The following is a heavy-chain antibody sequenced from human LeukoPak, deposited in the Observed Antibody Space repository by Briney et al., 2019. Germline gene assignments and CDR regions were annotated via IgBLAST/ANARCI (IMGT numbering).Heavy chain of an antibody. D-gene: IGHD3-22*01. CDR2: ISSSGTTI. Sequence: KPGRSLRLSCAASGLTFSDYYMSWIRQAPGKGLEWDSYISSSGTTIYYADSVKGRFTISRDNAKNSLYLQMNSLRAEDTAVYFCARWDSSGCLDYWGQGTLVTVSS. CDR3: ARWDSSGCLDY. J-gene: IGHJ4*02. V-gene: IGHV3-11*01. CDR1: GLTFSDYY.